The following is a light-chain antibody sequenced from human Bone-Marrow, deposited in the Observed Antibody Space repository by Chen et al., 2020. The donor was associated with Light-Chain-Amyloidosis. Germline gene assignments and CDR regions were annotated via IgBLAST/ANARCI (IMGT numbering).Light chain of an antibody. CDR1: KSVCSSY. J-gene: IGKJ3*01. V-gene: IGKV3-20*01. CDR2: GAS. Sequence: EIVLTQSPGTLALSPGERTPLSCRANKSVCSSYLAWYQQKPGQAHRLIIYGASSRATGIPDRFSGSWSGTDFTRAISRLEPEDFAVYYCQQYVSSPIFTFGPGTKVAIK. CDR3: QQYVSSPIFT.